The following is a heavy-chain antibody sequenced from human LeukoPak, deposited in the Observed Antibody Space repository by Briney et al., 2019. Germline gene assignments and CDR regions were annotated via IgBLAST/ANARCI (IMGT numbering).Heavy chain of an antibody. CDR2: IYWDDDK. J-gene: IGHJ6*03. V-gene: IGHV2-5*02. CDR1: GFSLSSSGLG. CDR3: AHAYCGRSSCHPYYYYNMDV. D-gene: IGHD2-21*01. Sequence: SGPTLVNPTQTLTLTCSFSGFSLSSSGLGVGWIRQPPGKALEWLALIYWDDDKRYSPSLKSRLTIAQDTSKNEVVLTMTNLDPVDTATYYCAHAYCGRSSCHPYYYYNMDVWGKGTTVTVSS.